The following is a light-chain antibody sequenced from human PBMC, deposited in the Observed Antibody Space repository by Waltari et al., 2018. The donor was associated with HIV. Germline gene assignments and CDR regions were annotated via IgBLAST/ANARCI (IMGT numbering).Light chain of an antibody. CDR1: SSNIGSNY. CDR3: AAWDASLSVWV. J-gene: IGLJ3*02. Sequence: QSVLTQPPSASGTPGQRVTISCSGSSSNIGSNYVYWYRQLPGTAPKLLIYRSNRRPSGVRDRFCGSKSGTSDSLAISGLRSENEDDYYCAAWDASLSVWVFGGGTKLTVL. V-gene: IGLV1-47*01. CDR2: RSN.